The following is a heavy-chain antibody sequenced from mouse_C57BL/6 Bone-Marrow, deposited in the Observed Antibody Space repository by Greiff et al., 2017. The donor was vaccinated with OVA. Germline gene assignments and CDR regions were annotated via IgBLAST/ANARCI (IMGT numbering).Heavy chain of an antibody. Sequence: EVQLQESGAELVRPGASVKLSCTASGFNIKDDYMHWVKQRPEQGLEWIGWIDPENGDTEYASKFQGKATITADTSSNTAYLQLSSLTSEDTAVYYCTTDYYGSSNYAMDYWGQGTSVTVSS. CDR2: IDPENGDT. D-gene: IGHD1-1*01. V-gene: IGHV14-4*01. CDR1: GFNIKDDY. CDR3: TTDYYGSSNYAMDY. J-gene: IGHJ4*01.